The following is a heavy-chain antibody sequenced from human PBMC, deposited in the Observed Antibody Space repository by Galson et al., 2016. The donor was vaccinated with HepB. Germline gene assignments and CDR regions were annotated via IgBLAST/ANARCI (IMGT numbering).Heavy chain of an antibody. V-gene: IGHV3-23*01. CDR2: ISGSGSST. CDR1: GFTFSSYA. D-gene: IGHD2-2*01. CDR3: AKGRRSGCSSTSCYPFDY. J-gene: IGHJ4*02. Sequence: SLRLSCAASGFTFSSYAMNWVRQAPGKGLEWVSAISGSGSSTYYADSVKGRFTISRDKSSNTLYLQMNTLIAEDPAVYYCAKGRRSGCSSTSCYPFDYWGQGTLVTVSS.